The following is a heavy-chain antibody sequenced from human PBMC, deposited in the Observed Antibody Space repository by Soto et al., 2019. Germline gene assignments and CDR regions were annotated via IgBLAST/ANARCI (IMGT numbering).Heavy chain of an antibody. V-gene: IGHV3-74*01. J-gene: IGHJ4*02. CDR2: MTSDGRTV. Sequence: GSLRLSCATSGFTFGDYWMHWARQAPGKGPEWVSRMTSDGRTVQYADSVKGRFTTSRDNAKSTLYLQMNSLRAEDTAIYYCATAEVDYWGPGTLVTVSS. CDR3: ATAEVDY. CDR1: GFTFGDYW.